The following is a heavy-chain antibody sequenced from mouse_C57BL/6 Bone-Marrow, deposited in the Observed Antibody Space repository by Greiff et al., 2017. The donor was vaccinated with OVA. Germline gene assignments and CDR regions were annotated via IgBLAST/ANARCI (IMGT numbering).Heavy chain of an antibody. CDR2: IDPSDSYT. CDR1: GYTFTSYW. D-gene: IGHD2-2*01. Sequence: QVQLQQPGAELVRPGTSVKLSCKASGYTFTSYWMHWVKQRPGQGLEWIGVIDPSDSYTNYNQKFKGKATLTVDTSSSTAYMQLSSLTSEDSAVYYCAVWLRRAMDYWGQGNSVTVSS. CDR3: AVWLRRAMDY. J-gene: IGHJ4*01. V-gene: IGHV1-59*01.